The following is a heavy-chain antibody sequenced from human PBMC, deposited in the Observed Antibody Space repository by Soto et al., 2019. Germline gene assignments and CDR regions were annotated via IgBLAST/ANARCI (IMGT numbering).Heavy chain of an antibody. V-gene: IGHV3-23*01. Sequence: EVQLLESGGDLVQPGGPLRLSCAASGFTFSSYAMSWVRQAPGKGLGWVSSFSGSGAYTYYADSVNGRFAISRDNSKNTLNLQMNNLRGEDTAVYYCAKGGSSSWKSFFDYWGRGTLVTVSS. J-gene: IGHJ4*02. CDR2: FSGSGAYT. CDR1: GFTFSSYA. CDR3: AKGGSSSWKSFFDY. D-gene: IGHD6-13*01.